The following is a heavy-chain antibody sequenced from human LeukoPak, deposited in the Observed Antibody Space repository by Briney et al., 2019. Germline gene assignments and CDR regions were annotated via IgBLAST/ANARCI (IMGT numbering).Heavy chain of an antibody. Sequence: QPGRSLRLSCVASGFPFSSYGMHWVRQAPGKGLEWVAVIWSVGGAEYYADSVKGRFTISRDNSKNMLFLQMNSLRAGDTAVYYCARAGYSYGIPYAWDYWGQGTLVTVSS. J-gene: IGHJ4*02. V-gene: IGHV3-33*01. CDR3: ARAGYSYGIPYAWDY. CDR2: IWSVGGAE. D-gene: IGHD5-18*01. CDR1: GFPFSSYG.